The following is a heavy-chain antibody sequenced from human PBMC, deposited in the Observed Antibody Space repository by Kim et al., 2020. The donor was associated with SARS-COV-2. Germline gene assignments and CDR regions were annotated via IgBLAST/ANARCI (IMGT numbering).Heavy chain of an antibody. J-gene: IGHJ5*02. CDR2: ISSDGSKT. CDR1: GFTFSTYA. D-gene: IGHD3-16*01. Sequence: GGSLRLSCAASGFTFSTYAMHWVRQPPGKGLEWVAFISSDGSKTYYEDSVKGRFTISRDNSKNMVYLLMNSLRDEDTTVYYCAREWGSWGQGTLVTVSS. V-gene: IGHV3-30-3*01. CDR3: AREWGS.